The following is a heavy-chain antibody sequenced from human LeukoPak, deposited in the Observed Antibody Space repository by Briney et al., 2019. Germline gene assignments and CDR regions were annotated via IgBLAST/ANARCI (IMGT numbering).Heavy chain of an antibody. CDR2: INSDGSST. Sequence: GGPLRLSCAASEFTFSSYWMHWVRQAPGKGLVWVSRINSDGSSTSYADSVKGRFTISRDNAKNTLYLQMNSLRAEDTAVYYCARDADVDTLDYWGQGTLVTVSS. D-gene: IGHD5-18*01. CDR1: EFTFSSYW. V-gene: IGHV3-74*01. J-gene: IGHJ4*02. CDR3: ARDADVDTLDY.